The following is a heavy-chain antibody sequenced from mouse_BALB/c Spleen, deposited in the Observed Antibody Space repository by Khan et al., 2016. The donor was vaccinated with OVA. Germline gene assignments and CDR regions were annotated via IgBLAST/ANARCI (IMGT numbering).Heavy chain of an antibody. CDR2: ISYSGNT. V-gene: IGHV3-2*02. CDR1: GYSITSDSA. CDR3: ARICGGDFDY. J-gene: IGHJ2*01. Sequence: VQLQESGPGLVKPSQSLSLTCTVTGYSITSDSAWNWIRQFPGNKLELLGFISYSGNTNYNPSLKNRISITRDTSKNQFFLQLNSVTTEDTATYYCARICGGDFDYWGQGTTLTVSS.